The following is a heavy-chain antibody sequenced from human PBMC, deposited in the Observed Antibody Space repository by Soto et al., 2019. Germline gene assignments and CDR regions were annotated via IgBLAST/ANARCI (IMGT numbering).Heavy chain of an antibody. D-gene: IGHD6-19*01. J-gene: IGHJ4*02. CDR2: ISESGDST. CDR3: AGGWTFDL. Sequence: PGGSLRLSCAASGFTLSSYAMSWVRQAPGKGLEWVSSISESGDSTSYAESVRGRFTISRDDSKNTLYLQMNSLRAEDTAVYSCAGGWTFDLWGQGTLVTVSS. CDR1: GFTLSSYA. V-gene: IGHV3-23*01.